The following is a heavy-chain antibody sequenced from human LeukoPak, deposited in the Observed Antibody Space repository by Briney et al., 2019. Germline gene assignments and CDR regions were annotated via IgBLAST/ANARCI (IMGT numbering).Heavy chain of an antibody. Sequence: PGGSLRLSCAASGFTFSSYAMHWVRQAPGKGLEWVAVISYDGSNKYYADSVKGRFTISRDNSKNTLYLQMNSLRAEDTAVYYCARTIRAMVTPDYWGQGTLVTVSS. CDR1: GFTFSSYA. CDR2: ISYDGSNK. CDR3: ARTIRAMVTPDY. V-gene: IGHV3-30*04. D-gene: IGHD5-18*01. J-gene: IGHJ4*02.